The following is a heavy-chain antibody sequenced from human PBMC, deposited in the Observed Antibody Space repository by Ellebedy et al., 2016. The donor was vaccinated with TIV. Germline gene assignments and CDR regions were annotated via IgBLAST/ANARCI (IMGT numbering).Heavy chain of an antibody. CDR3: ARVVSVRSSSWNAVGY. J-gene: IGHJ4*02. Sequence: ASVKVSXXASGYTFTSYYMHWVRQAPGQGLEWMGIINPSGGSTSYAQKFQGRVTMTRDTSTSTIYMELSSLRSEDTAVYYCARVVSVRSSSWNAVGYWGQGTLVTVSS. V-gene: IGHV1-46*01. D-gene: IGHD6-13*01. CDR2: INPSGGST. CDR1: GYTFTSYY.